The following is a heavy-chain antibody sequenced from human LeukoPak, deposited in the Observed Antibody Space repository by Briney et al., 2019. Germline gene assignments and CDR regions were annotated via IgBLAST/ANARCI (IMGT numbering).Heavy chain of an antibody. J-gene: IGHJ4*02. CDR3: AKLEYYYDSSGHFDY. D-gene: IGHD3-22*01. CDR1: GFTFSSYG. V-gene: IGHV3-30*18. CDR2: ISYDGSNK. Sequence: GGSLRLSCAASGFTFSSYGMHWVRQAPGKGLEWVAVISYDGSNKYYADSVKGRFTISRDNSKNTLYLQMNSLRAEDTAVYYCAKLEYYYDSSGHFDYWGQGILVTVSS.